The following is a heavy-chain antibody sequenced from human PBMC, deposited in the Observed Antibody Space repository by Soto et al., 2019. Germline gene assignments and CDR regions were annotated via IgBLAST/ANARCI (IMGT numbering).Heavy chain of an antibody. J-gene: IGHJ4*02. Sequence: ASVKVSCKASGYTFTSYAMHCVRQAPGQRLEWMGWINAGNGNTKYSQKFQGRVTITRDTSASTAYMELSSLRSEDTAVYYCATYYYDSSGYYRFDYWGQGTLVTVSS. CDR1: GYTFTSYA. CDR3: ATYYYDSSGYYRFDY. V-gene: IGHV1-3*01. CDR2: INAGNGNT. D-gene: IGHD3-22*01.